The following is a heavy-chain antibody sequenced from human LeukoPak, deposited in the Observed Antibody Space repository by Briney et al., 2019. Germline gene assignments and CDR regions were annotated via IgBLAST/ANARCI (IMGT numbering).Heavy chain of an antibody. V-gene: IGHV3-23*01. Sequence: SGGSLRLSCAASGFTFSTYAMTWVRQAPGKGLEWVSGINSNGDEIYYADSARGRFTISRDNSNNALYLQMDSLRAEDTAVYYCANWIGSSSRDYWGQGTLVTVSS. CDR1: GFTFSTYA. CDR2: INSNGDEI. CDR3: ANWIGSSSRDY. J-gene: IGHJ4*02. D-gene: IGHD6-6*01.